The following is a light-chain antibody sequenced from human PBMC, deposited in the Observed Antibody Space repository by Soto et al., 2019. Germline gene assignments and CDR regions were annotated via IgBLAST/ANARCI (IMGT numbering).Light chain of an antibody. CDR3: LQSYSTPPRT. Sequence: DIPMTQSPSSLSASVGDRVTITCRASQSISSYLNWYQQKPGKAPKLLIYTASSLQSGVPSRFSGSGSGTDFTLTISSRQPEDFATYCCLQSYSTPPRTFGQGTRGEIK. J-gene: IGKJ1*01. CDR2: TAS. CDR1: QSISSY. V-gene: IGKV1-39*01.